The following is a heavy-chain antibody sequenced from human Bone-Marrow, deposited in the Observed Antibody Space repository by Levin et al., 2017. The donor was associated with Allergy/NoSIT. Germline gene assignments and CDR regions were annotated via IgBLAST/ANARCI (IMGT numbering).Heavy chain of an antibody. Sequence: ASVKVSCQASGYSFTGYYIHWMRQAPGQGFEWIGWISPDSGGTEYAQKFQGRVIMTTDPSISTAYLELRRLRSADTAVYYCARDPAPSAAAGYDYYGMDVWGQGTTVTVSS. V-gene: IGHV1-2*02. CDR2: ISPDSGGT. CDR3: ARDPAPSAAAGYDYYGMDV. D-gene: IGHD6-13*01. J-gene: IGHJ6*02. CDR1: GYSFTGYY.